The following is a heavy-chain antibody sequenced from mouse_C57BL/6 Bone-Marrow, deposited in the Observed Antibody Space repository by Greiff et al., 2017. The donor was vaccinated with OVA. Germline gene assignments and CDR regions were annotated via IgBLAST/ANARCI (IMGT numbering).Heavy chain of an antibody. D-gene: IGHD1-1*01. Sequence: QVQLQQSGAELVRPGASVTLSCKASGYTFTDYEMHWVKQTPVHGLEWIGAIDPETGGTAYNQKFKGKAILTADKSSSTAYMELRSLTSEDSAVYYCTCYGSPLDYWGQGTTLTVSS. CDR3: TCYGSPLDY. V-gene: IGHV1-15*01. CDR2: IDPETGGT. CDR1: GYTFTDYE. J-gene: IGHJ2*01.